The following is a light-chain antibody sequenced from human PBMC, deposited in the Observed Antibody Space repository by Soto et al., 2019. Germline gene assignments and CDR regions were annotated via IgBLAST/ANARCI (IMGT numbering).Light chain of an antibody. CDR2: EGS. CDR1: SSDVGSYNL. J-gene: IGLJ2*01. V-gene: IGLV2-23*01. Sequence: QSALTQPASVSGSPGQSITISCTGTSSDVGSYNLVSWYQQHPGKAPKFMIYEGSKRPSGVSNRFSGSKSGNTASLTISGLQAEDEADYYCCSYAGSSTDVVFGGGTKLTVL. CDR3: CSYAGSSTDVV.